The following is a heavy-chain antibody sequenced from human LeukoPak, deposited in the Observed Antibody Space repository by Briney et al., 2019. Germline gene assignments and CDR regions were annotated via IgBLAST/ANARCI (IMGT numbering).Heavy chain of an antibody. CDR3: ARARIRFLEWLPDYYYYYGMDV. CDR1: GGTFSSYA. CDR2: IIPILGIA. D-gene: IGHD3-3*01. J-gene: IGHJ6*02. V-gene: IGHV1-69*04. Sequence: GASVKVSCKASGGTFSSYAISWVRQAPGQGLEWMGRIIPILGIANYAQKFQGRVTITADKSTSTAYMELSSLRSEDTAVYYCARARIRFLEWLPDYYYYYGMDVWGQGTTVTVSS.